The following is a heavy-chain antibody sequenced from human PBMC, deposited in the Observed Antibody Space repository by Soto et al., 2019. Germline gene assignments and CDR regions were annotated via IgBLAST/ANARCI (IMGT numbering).Heavy chain of an antibody. D-gene: IGHD6-19*01. CDR2: IIPIFASP. CDR1: GGTFSNYA. V-gene: IGHV1-69*18. Sequence: QVQLVQSGAEVKKPGSSVKVSCKASGGTFSNYAITWVRQAPGQGLEWMGRIIPIFASPRYAQKFQGRVTITADDSTSTTYMDLSSLRSEDTAVYYCARDAGIPVVGRGTSFEYWGQGTLVIVSS. J-gene: IGHJ4*02. CDR3: ARDAGIPVVGRGTSFEY.